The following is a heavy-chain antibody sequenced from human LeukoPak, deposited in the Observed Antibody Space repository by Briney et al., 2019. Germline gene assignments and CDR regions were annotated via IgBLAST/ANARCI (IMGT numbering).Heavy chain of an antibody. D-gene: IGHD3-3*01. CDR2: INHSGST. CDR3: ARGGMTIFGVVIGRAFDY. CDR1: GGSFSGYY. V-gene: IGHV4-34*01. Sequence: SETLSLTCAVYGGSFSGYYWSWIRQPPGKGLEWIGEINHSGSTNYDPSLKSRVTISVDTSKNQFSLKLSSVTAADTAVYYCARGGMTIFGVVIGRAFDYWGQGALVTVSS. J-gene: IGHJ4*02.